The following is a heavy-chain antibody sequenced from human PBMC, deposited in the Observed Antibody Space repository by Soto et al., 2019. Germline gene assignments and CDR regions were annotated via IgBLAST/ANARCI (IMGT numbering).Heavy chain of an antibody. CDR3: ARDRGYRGYESNWFDP. CDR1: DDSITSYY. V-gene: IGHV4-59*01. Sequence: SETLSLTCTVSDDSITSYYWRWIRQPPGKGLEWIGYAFFTGGTNYNPSLKSRVAISVDASKKQISLKLSSVTAADTAVYYCARDRGYRGYESNWFDPWGQGALVTVSS. D-gene: IGHD5-12*01. J-gene: IGHJ5*02. CDR2: AFFTGGT.